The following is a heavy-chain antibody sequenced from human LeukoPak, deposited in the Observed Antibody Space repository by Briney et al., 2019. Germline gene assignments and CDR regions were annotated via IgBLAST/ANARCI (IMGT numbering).Heavy chain of an antibody. CDR2: MNPNSGST. CDR1: GYTFTSYD. CDR3: ARGPSKYCTNGVCLHKTRGIRLGY. V-gene: IGHV1-8*01. J-gene: IGHJ4*02. Sequence: GASVKVSCKASGYTFTSYDINCVRQATGQGLEWMGWMNPNSGSTGYAQKFQGRVTMTRNTSISTAYMELSSLRSEDTAVYYCARGPSKYCTNGVCLHKTRGIRLGYWGQGTLVTVSS. D-gene: IGHD2-8*01.